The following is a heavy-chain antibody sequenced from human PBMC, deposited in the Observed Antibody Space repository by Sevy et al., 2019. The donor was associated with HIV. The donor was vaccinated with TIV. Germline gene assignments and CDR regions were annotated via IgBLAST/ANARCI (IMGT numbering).Heavy chain of an antibody. J-gene: IGHJ4*02. CDR3: ASPLPFYYGSGSEEFDY. CDR1: GFTFSDYY. V-gene: IGHV3-11*04. Sequence: GGSLRLSCAASGFTFSDYYMSWIRQAPGKGLEWVSYISSSSSTIYYADSVKGRFTISRDNAKNSLYLQMNSLRAEDTAVYYCASPLPFYYGSGSEEFDYWGRGTLVTVSS. CDR2: ISSSSSTI. D-gene: IGHD3-10*01.